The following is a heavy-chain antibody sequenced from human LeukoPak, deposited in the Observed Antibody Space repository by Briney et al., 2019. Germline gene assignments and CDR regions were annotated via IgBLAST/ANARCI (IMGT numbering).Heavy chain of an antibody. CDR3: ARGRNIEMTTMSGGSDY. CDR2: LNPNSGDT. CDR1: GYTFTDYY. D-gene: IGHD5-24*01. J-gene: IGHJ4*02. Sequence: ASVKVSCKASGYTFTDYYMHWVRQAPGQGLEWMGWLNPNSGDTNYAQKFQGRVSMTRDSSISTAFMDLSDLRSDDTAVYSCARGRNIEMTTMSGGSDYWGQGTLVTVSS. V-gene: IGHV1-2*02.